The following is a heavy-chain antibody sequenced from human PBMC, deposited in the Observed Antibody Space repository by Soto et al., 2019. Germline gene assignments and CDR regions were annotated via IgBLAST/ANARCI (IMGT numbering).Heavy chain of an antibody. CDR1: GDSISSGGYY. D-gene: IGHD6-13*01. J-gene: IGHJ4*02. V-gene: IGHV4-31*03. Sequence: QVQLQESGPGLVKPSQTLSLTCTVSGDSISSGGYYWSWIRQHPGKGLEWIGYIHYSGRTYYNPSLKSRITISVDTSKNQFSLKLNSVTAADAAVYYCARDNRAAGYSDFWGQGTLVTVSS. CDR3: ARDNRAAGYSDF. CDR2: IHYSGRT.